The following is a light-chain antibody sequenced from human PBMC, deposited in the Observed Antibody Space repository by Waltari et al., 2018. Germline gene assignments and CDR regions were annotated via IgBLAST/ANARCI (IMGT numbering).Light chain of an antibody. CDR3: QQYDISPLT. J-gene: IGKJ4*01. Sequence: EIVLTQSPRTLSLSPGEGATPSCRTSQTISTTDLAWYQQKPGQAPTLLIYGTFSRATGIPDRFTGSGSGTDFSLTISSLEPEDFATYYCQQYDISPLTFGGGTKVEI. CDR1: QTISTTD. V-gene: IGKV3-20*01. CDR2: GTF.